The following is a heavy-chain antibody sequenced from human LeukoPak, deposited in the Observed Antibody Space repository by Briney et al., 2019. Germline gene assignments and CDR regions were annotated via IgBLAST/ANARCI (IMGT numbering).Heavy chain of an antibody. D-gene: IGHD4-17*01. CDR3: ARDPTVTNRFDY. CDR2: ISSGSGNI. J-gene: IGHJ4*02. CDR1: VFTFSDYY. Sequence: PGGSLRLSCAASVFTFSDYYMICIRQAPGKGRVWGSDISSGSGNIYYADSVKGRFTISRDNAKNSLYLQMNSLRAEDTAVYYCARDPTVTNRFDYWGQGTLITVSS. V-gene: IGHV3-11*01.